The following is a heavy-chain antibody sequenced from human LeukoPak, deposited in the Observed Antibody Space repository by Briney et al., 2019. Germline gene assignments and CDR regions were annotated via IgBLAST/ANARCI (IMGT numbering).Heavy chain of an antibody. CDR2: ISPNSDAT. D-gene: IGHD6-19*01. CDR1: GFTFTDYH. J-gene: IGHJ4*02. Sequence: VASVKVSCKASGFTFTDYHMHWVRLAPGQGLEWMAWISPNSDATAYAQKFLGRVTMTRDTSTSTDYMELSGLTSDDTAVYYCAREVAVAEIKNYDYWGQGTLVIVSS. V-gene: IGHV1-2*02. CDR3: AREVAVAEIKNYDY.